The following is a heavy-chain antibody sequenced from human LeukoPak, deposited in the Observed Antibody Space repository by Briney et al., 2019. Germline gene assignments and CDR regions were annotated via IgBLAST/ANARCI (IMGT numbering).Heavy chain of an antibody. V-gene: IGHV3-21*01. CDR2: ISSSSSYI. CDR3: ASAAGYCSSTSCYTFFDY. J-gene: IGHJ4*02. D-gene: IGHD2-2*02. CDR1: GFTFSSYS. Sequence: GGSLRLSCAASGFTFSSYSMNWVRQAPGKGLEWVSSISSSSSYIYYADSVKGRFTISRDNAKNSLYLQMNSLRAEDTAVYYCASAAGYCSSTSCYTFFDYWGQGTLVTVSS.